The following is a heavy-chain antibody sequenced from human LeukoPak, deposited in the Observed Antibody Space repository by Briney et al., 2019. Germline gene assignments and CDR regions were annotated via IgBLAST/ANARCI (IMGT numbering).Heavy chain of an antibody. D-gene: IGHD4-11*01. V-gene: IGHV4-4*07. CDR3: ARGLITVDGMDV. J-gene: IGHJ6*02. CDR1: GFTFSDYY. CDR2: IYTSGST. Sequence: GSLRLSCAASGFTFSDYYMSWIRQPAGKGLEWIGRIYTSGSTNYNPSLKSRVTISVDTSKNQFSLKLSSVTAADTAVYYCARGLITVDGMDVWGQGTTVTVSS.